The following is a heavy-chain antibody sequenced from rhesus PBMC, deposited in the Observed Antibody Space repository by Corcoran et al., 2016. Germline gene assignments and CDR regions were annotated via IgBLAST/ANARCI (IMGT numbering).Heavy chain of an antibody. Sequence: QVQLQESGPGVVKPSETLSLTCAVSGGAISDSYRWGWIRPPPGRGREWIGYIYGSSTSTNYNPSLKSRVTISKDTSKNQFSLKLSSVTAADTAVYYCARIPHRYSWNYLGFDYWGQGVLVTVSS. D-gene: IGHD1-1-1*01. CDR2: IYGSSTST. V-gene: IGHV4S10*01. CDR1: GGAISDSYR. J-gene: IGHJ4*01. CDR3: ARIPHRYSWNYLGFDY.